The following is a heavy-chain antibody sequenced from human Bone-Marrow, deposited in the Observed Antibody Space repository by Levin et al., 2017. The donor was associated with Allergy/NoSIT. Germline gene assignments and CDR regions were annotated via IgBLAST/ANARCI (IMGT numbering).Heavy chain of an antibody. CDR3: ARGLSAAAARDNWFDR. CDR1: GYTFINYH. CDR2: INPNGGST. D-gene: IGHD6-25*01. V-gene: IGHV1-46*01. J-gene: IGHJ5*02. Sequence: GESLKISCKASGYTFINYHMHLLRQAPGQGPEWMGIINPNGGSTNYAQKFQGRLTMTWETSTSTLYMELSSLTSDDTAVYYCARGLSAAAARDNWFDRWGQGTLVTVSS.